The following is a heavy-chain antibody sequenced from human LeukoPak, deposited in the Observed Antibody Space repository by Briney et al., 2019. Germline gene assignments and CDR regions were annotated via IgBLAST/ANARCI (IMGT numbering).Heavy chain of an antibody. CDR1: GFTFSSYG. J-gene: IGHJ4*02. V-gene: IGHV3-30*03. CDR3: AARTILFDY. CDR2: ISYDGRNK. Sequence: AGGSLRLSCAASGFTFSSYGMYWVRQAPGKGLEWVAVISYDGRNKYYADSVKGRFTISRDNSKDTLYLQMNSLRAEDTAVYYCAARTILFDYWGQGTLVTVSS. D-gene: IGHD3-3*01.